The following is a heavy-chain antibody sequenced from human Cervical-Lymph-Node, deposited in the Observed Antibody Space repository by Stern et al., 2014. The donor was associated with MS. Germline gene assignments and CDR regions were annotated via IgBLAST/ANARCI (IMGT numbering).Heavy chain of an antibody. CDR3: AREGGNTAEYFQH. Sequence: VQLVESGGGVVHPVRSLRLSCAASGFTFSSSGMHWVRQAPGKGLEWLAIIYYDGSNRYYADSVKGRFTISRDNSKNTLYLQMNSLRAEDTAVYYCAREGGNTAEYFQHWGQGTLVTVSS. CDR2: IYYDGSNR. V-gene: IGHV3-33*01. D-gene: IGHD4-23*01. J-gene: IGHJ1*01. CDR1: GFTFSSSG.